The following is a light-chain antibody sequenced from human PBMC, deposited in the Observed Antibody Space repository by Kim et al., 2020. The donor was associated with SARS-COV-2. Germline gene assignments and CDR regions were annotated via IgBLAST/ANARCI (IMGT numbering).Light chain of an antibody. Sequence: DVVMTQSPLSLPVTLGQPASISCRSSQSLVYSDGNTYLNWFQQRPGQSPRRLIYKVSKRDSGVPDRFSGSGSGTDFTLKISRVEAEYVGVYYCMQDIHWPYSLGQGTKLEI. CDR3: MQDIHWPYS. CDR2: KVS. J-gene: IGKJ2*03. CDR1: QSLVYSDGNTY. V-gene: IGKV2-30*01.